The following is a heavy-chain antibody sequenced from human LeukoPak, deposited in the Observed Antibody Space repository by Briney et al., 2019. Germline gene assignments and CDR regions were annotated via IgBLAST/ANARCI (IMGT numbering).Heavy chain of an antibody. V-gene: IGHV5-51*01. CDR3: ARPLLYSDNSGGYFDY. J-gene: IGHJ4*02. D-gene: IGHD6-13*01. CDR2: IYPGDSDT. Sequence: GESLKISCKGSGYSFTSYWIGWVRQMPGKGLEWMGIIYPGDSDTRYSSSFQGQVTISADTSISTAYLQWSSLKASDTAMYYCARPLLYSDNSGGYFDYWGQGTLVTVSS. CDR1: GYSFTSYW.